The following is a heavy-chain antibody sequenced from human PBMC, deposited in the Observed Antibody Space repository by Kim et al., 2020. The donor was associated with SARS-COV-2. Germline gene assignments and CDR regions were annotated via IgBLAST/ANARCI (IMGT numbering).Heavy chain of an antibody. V-gene: IGHV1-3*01. Sequence: ASVKVSCKASGYTFTSYAMHWVRQAPGQRLEWMGWINAGNGNTKYSQKFQGRVTITRDTSASTAYMELSSLRSEDTAVYYCARDRYSSGWVKTFDYWGQGTLVTVSS. CDR2: INAGNGNT. J-gene: IGHJ4*02. D-gene: IGHD6-19*01. CDR3: ARDRYSSGWVKTFDY. CDR1: GYTFTSYA.